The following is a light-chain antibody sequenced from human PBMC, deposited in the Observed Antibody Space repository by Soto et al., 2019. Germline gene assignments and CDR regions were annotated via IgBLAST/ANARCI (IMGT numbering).Light chain of an antibody. Sequence: QSALTQPASVSGSPGPSITISCTGTSSDVGGYSYVSWYQQHPGKAPKLMIYDVSNRPSGVSNRFSGSKSGNTASLTISGLQADDEADYYCSAYTSSSTLVFGGGTKLTVL. V-gene: IGLV2-14*01. CDR1: SSDVGGYSY. CDR3: SAYTSSSTLV. CDR2: DVS. J-gene: IGLJ2*01.